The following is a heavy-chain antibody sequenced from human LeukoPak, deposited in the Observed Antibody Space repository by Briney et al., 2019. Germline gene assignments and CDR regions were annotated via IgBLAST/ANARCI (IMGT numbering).Heavy chain of an antibody. CDR1: GFTFSSYG. V-gene: IGHV3-30*18. CDR3: AKDLYQGYGDYRYYYYYGMDV. Sequence: GGSLRLSCAASGFTFSSYGMHWVRQAPGKGLEWVAVISYDGSNKYYADSVKGRFTISRDNSKNTLYLQMNSLRAEDTAVYYCAKDLYQGYGDYRYYYYYGMDVWGQGTTATVSS. J-gene: IGHJ6*02. D-gene: IGHD4-17*01. CDR2: ISYDGSNK.